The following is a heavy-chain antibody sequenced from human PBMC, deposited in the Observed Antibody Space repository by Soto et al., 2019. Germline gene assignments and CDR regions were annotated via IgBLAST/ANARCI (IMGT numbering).Heavy chain of an antibody. CDR3: ARGGYSGSYFVVWYYYGMDV. V-gene: IGHV1-69*13. J-gene: IGHJ6*02. CDR1: GGTFSSYA. CDR2: IIPIFGTA. D-gene: IGHD1-26*01. Sequence: SVKVSCKASGGTFSSYAISWVRQAPGQGLEWMGGIIPIFGTANYAQKFQGRVTITADESTSTAYMELSSLRSEDTAVYYCARGGYSGSYFVVWYYYGMDVWGPGTTVTVSS.